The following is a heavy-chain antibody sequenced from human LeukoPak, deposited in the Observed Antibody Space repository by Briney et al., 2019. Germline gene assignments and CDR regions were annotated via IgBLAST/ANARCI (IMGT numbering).Heavy chain of an antibody. Sequence: GGSLRLSCAASGFTFRRYAMSWVRQAPGKGLEWVSAISGSGGSTYYADSVKGRFTISRDNSKNTLYLQMNSLRAEDTAVYYCAKVGRRSLGDYFDYWGQGTLVTVSS. J-gene: IGHJ4*02. CDR2: ISGSGGST. V-gene: IGHV3-23*01. D-gene: IGHD3-16*01. CDR3: AKVGRRSLGDYFDY. CDR1: GFTFRRYA.